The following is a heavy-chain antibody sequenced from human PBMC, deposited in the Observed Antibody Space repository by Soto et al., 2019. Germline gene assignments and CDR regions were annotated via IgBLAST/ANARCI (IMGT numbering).Heavy chain of an antibody. J-gene: IGHJ5*02. Sequence: ASVKVSCKASGYTFTSCDINWVRQATGQGLEWMGWMNPNSGNTGYAQKFQGRVTMTRNTSISTAYMELSSLRSEDTAVYYCASKGIAAAAVEGWFDPWGQGTLVTVSS. D-gene: IGHD6-13*01. CDR3: ASKGIAAAAVEGWFDP. V-gene: IGHV1-8*01. CDR2: MNPNSGNT. CDR1: GYTFTSCD.